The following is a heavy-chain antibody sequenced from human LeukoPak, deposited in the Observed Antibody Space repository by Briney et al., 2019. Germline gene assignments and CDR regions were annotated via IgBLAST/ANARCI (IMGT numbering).Heavy chain of an antibody. CDR2: INSDGSST. V-gene: IGHV3-74*01. CDR1: GFTFSSYW. D-gene: IGHD5-12*01. J-gene: IGHJ5*02. Sequence: GGSLRLSCAASGFTFSSYWMHWVRQAPGKGLVWVSRINSDGSSTSYADSVKGRFTISRDNAKNTLYLQMNSLRAEDTAVYYCARDLGRVATIGVDNWFDPWGQGTLVTVSS. CDR3: ARDLGRVATIGVDNWFDP.